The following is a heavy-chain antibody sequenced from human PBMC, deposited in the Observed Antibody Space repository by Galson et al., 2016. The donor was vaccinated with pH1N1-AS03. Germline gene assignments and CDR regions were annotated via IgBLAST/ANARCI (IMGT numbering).Heavy chain of an antibody. D-gene: IGHD1-26*01. Sequence: ETLSLTCTVSGGSINSHYWSWIRQPPGKGLEWIGCIHYGGSTNYNPSLKSRVTISLDTSKRQLSLKLSSVTAADTAVYYCARELYFSGWSYDGWFDPWGQGTLVTVSS. CDR3: ARELYFSGWSYDGWFDP. V-gene: IGHV4-59*11. CDR1: GGSINSHY. J-gene: IGHJ5*02. CDR2: IHYGGST.